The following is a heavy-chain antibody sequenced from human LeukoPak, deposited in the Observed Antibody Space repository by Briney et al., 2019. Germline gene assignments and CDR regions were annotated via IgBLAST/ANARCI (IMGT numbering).Heavy chain of an antibody. CDR3: ARYRNEALFAFDI. Sequence: SETLSLTCTVSGGFIDNYYWTWIRQPPGKGLEWIGYIYYSGSTNYNPSLKSRVSISVDTSKNQFSLKLNSVTAADTAVYYCARYRNEALFAFDIWGQGTMVTVSS. CDR2: IYYSGST. D-gene: IGHD1-14*01. J-gene: IGHJ3*02. V-gene: IGHV4-59*01. CDR1: GGFIDNYY.